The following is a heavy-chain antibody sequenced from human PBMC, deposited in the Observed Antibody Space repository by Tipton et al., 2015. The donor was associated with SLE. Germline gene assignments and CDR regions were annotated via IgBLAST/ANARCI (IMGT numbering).Heavy chain of an antibody. Sequence: SLRLSCAASGFTFSSYSMNWVRQVPGKGLEWVACVSGTNTHTYYADSVKGRFTISRDNAKNSLYLQMNIVRAGDTAQYYCARGLCSGPSCGFDYWGQGSLVIVSS. CDR2: VSGTNTHT. V-gene: IGHV3-21*01. J-gene: IGHJ4*02. D-gene: IGHD2-2*01. CDR3: ARGLCSGPSCGFDY. CDR1: GFTFSSYS.